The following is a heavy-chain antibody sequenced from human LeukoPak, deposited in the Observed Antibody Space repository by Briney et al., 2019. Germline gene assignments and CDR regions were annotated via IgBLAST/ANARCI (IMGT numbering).Heavy chain of an antibody. J-gene: IGHJ4*02. CDR1: GFTFSSYW. V-gene: IGHV3-7*01. Sequence: GGSLRLSCAASGFTFSSYWMTWVRQAPGKGLEWVAKINQDGYDKYYVDSVKGRFTISRDNAKNSLYLQMNSLRAEDTAVYYCAKSLWFAELLPFDYWGQGTLVTVSS. D-gene: IGHD3-10*01. CDR3: AKSLWFAELLPFDY. CDR2: INQDGYDK.